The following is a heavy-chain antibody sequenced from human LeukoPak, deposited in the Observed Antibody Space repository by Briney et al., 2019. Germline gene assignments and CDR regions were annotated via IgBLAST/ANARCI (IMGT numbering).Heavy chain of an antibody. J-gene: IGHJ2*01. CDR2: IYYSGST. D-gene: IGHD2-2*03. CDR1: GFTFSSYW. Sequence: PGGSLRLSCAASGFTFSSYWMSWVRQAPGKGLEWIGYIYYSGSTNYNPSLKSRVTISVDTSKNQFSLKLSSVTAADTAVYYCARDLIGYCSGTSCGNWYFDLWGRGTLVTVSS. V-gene: IGHV4-59*01. CDR3: ARDLIGYCSGTSCGNWYFDL.